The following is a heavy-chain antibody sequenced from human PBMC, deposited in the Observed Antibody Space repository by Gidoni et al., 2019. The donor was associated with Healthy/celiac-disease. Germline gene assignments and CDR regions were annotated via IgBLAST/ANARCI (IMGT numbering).Heavy chain of an antibody. D-gene: IGHD3-10*01. CDR1: GFTFSNAW. CDR3: TTGLYGSGSYTIDY. J-gene: IGHJ4*02. Sequence: EVQLVESGGGLVKPGGSLRLSCAASGFTFSNAWISWVRQAPGKGVEWVGRIKSKTDGGTTDYAAPVKGRFTISRDDSKNTLYLQMNSLKTEDTAVYYCTTGLYGSGSYTIDYWGQGTLVTVSS. V-gene: IGHV3-15*01. CDR2: IKSKTDGGTT.